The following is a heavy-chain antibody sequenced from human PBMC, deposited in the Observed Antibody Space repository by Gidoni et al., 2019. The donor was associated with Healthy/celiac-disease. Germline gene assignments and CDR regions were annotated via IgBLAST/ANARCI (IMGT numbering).Heavy chain of an antibody. CDR2: ISSSGSTI. Sequence: EVQLVESGGGLVQPGGSLRLSCAASGFTFSSYEMNWVRQAPGKGLEWVSYISSSGSTIYYADSVKGRFTISRDNAKNSLYLQMNSLRAEDTAVYYCARVERRGKEKGIHLIWGQGTLVTVSS. J-gene: IGHJ4*02. CDR1: GFTFSSYE. V-gene: IGHV3-48*03. CDR3: ARVERRGKEKGIHLI. D-gene: IGHD6-13*01.